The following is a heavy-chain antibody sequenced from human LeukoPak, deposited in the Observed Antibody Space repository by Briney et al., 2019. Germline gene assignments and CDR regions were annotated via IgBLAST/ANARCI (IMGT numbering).Heavy chain of an antibody. V-gene: IGHV4-31*03. J-gene: IGHJ6*03. CDR3: ARGGSDYDYYMDV. Sequence: SETLSLTCTVSGGSISSGGYYWSWISQHPGKGLEWIGYIYYSGSTYYNPSLKSRVTISVDTSKNQFSLKLSSVTAADTAVYYCARGGSDYDYYMDVWGKGTTVTVSS. CDR1: GGSISSGGYY. CDR2: IYYSGST.